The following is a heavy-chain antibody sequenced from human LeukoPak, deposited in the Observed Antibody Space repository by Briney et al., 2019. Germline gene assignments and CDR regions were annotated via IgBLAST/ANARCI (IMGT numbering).Heavy chain of an antibody. V-gene: IGHV1-69*06. J-gene: IGHJ4*02. D-gene: IGHD6-13*01. CDR2: IIPIFGTA. CDR1: GGTFSGYA. CDR3: ARVIAAAGGGDYFDY. Sequence: EASVKVSCKASGGTFSGYAISWVRQAPGQGLEWMGGIIPIFGTANYAQKFQGRVTVTADKSMSTAYMELSSLRSEDTAVYYCARVIAAAGGGDYFDYWGQGALVTVSS.